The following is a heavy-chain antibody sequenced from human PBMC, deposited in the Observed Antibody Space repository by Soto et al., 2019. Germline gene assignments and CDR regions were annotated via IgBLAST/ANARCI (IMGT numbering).Heavy chain of an antibody. D-gene: IGHD2-2*01. Sequence: SETVSLTCAVYGESFSGYYWSWIRQPPGEGLEWIGEINHSGSTNYNPALKTRVTILEDTSKNQFSLKLTFVTAADTAVYYCGRATMPGHESVEVTGTRQTPDYWGQGSLVT. CDR1: GESFSGYY. CDR2: INHSGST. J-gene: IGHJ4*02. CDR3: GRATMPGHESVEVTGTRQTPDY. V-gene: IGHV4-34*01.